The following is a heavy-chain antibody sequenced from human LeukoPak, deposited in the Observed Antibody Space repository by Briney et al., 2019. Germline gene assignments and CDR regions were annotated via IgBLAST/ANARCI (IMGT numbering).Heavy chain of an antibody. D-gene: IGHD3-10*01. CDR2: IYHSRST. V-gene: IGHV4-38-2*02. CDR3: AGNYYGSGSYYSEDRY. J-gene: IGHJ4*02. Sequence: SETLSLTCTVSGYSISSGYYWGWIRQPPGKGLEWIGSIYHSRSTYYNPSLKSRVTISVDTSKNQFSLKLSSVTAADTAVYYCAGNYYGSGSYYSEDRYWGQGTLVTVSS. CDR1: GYSISSGYY.